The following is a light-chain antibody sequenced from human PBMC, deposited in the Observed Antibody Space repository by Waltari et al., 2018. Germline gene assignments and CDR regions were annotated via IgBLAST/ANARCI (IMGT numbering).Light chain of an antibody. V-gene: IGLV2-23*01. CDR3: SSYARSDNSVL. Sequence: QSALTQPASVSGSPGPSITIPCTGSTSDVGGYNLVPWYRQFPNKAPQLIIYEGTRRPSGVSSRFSASKSGNTASLTISGLQAEDEALYFCSSYARSDNSVLFGGGTQLSVL. CDR2: EGT. CDR1: TSDVGGYNL. J-gene: IGLJ2*01.